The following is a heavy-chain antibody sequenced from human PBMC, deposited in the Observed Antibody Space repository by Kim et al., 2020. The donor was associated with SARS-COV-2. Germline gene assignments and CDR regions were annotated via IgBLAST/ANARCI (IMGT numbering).Heavy chain of an antibody. D-gene: IGHD3-3*01. CDR3: ARDLKITIFGVVIHGYYYYGMDV. Sequence: ASVKVSCKASGYTFTSYGISWVRQAPGQGLEWMGWISAYNGNTNYAQKLQGRVTMTTDTSTSTAYMELRSLRSDDTAVYYCARDLKITIFGVVIHGYYYYGMDVWGQVTTVTVSS. J-gene: IGHJ6*02. CDR1: GYTFTSYG. V-gene: IGHV1-18*01. CDR2: ISAYNGNT.